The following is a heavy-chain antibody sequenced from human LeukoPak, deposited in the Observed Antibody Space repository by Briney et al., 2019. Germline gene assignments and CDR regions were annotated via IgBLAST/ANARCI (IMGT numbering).Heavy chain of an antibody. J-gene: IGHJ5*02. D-gene: IGHD6-13*01. CDR2: IYHSGDT. CDR1: TYSISSGYY. V-gene: IGHV4-38-2*02. CDR3: ARGLYSSSWYVDWFDP. Sequence: SETLSLTCTVSTYSISSGYYWGWIRQPPRKGLEWIGSIYHSGDTYYNPSLKSRVTISLDTSKNQFSLKLNSVTAADTAVYYCARGLYSSSWYVDWFDPWGQGTLVTVSS.